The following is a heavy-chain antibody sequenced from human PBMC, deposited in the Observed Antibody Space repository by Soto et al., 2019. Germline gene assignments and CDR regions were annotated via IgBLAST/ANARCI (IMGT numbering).Heavy chain of an antibody. V-gene: IGHV4-39*01. D-gene: IGHD4-4*01. CDR2: IYYSGST. CDR1: GGSISSSSYY. Sequence: KSSETLSLTCTVSGGSISSSSYYWGWIRQPPGKGLEWIGSIYYSGSTYYNPSLKSRVTISVDTSKNQFSLKLSSVTAADTAVYYCARLTTVTDYYYYRMDVWGQGTTVTVSS. CDR3: ARLTTVTDYYYYRMDV. J-gene: IGHJ6*02.